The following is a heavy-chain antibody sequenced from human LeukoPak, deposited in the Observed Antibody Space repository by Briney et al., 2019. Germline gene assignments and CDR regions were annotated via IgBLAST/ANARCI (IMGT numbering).Heavy chain of an antibody. CDR2: INPRGGST. Sequence: ASVKVSCKASGYTFTSHFMHWVRQAPGQGLEWMGIINPRGGSTSYTQKFQGRVTITADKSTSTAYMELSSLRSEDTAVYYCAMTAGNFFSFDPWGQGTLVTVSS. V-gene: IGHV1-46*01. CDR3: AMTAGNFFSFDP. D-gene: IGHD6-13*01. J-gene: IGHJ5*02. CDR1: GYTFTSHF.